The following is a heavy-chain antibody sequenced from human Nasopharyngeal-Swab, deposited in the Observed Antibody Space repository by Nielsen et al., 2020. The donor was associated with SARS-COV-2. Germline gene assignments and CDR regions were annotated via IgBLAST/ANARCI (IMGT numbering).Heavy chain of an antibody. CDR3: AKADVLLWFGELSLDY. D-gene: IGHD3-10*01. Sequence: LKISCAASGFTFSSYAMSWVRQAPGKGLEWVSAISGSGGSTYYADSVKGRFTISRDNSKNTLYLQMNSLRAEDTAVYYCAKADVLLWFGELSLDYWGQGTLVTVSS. CDR2: ISGSGGST. CDR1: GFTFSSYA. J-gene: IGHJ4*02. V-gene: IGHV3-23*01.